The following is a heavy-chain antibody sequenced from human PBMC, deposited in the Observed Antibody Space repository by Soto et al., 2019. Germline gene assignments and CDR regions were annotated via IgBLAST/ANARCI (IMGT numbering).Heavy chain of an antibody. Sequence: LRRSSAASGFTFSSYAMSWVRQAPGKGLEWVAAISGSGGSTYYADSVKGRFTISRDNSKNTLYLQMNSLRAEDTAVYYCAKEYHEITIFGVVSRHYGMDVWGQGTTVTVSS. CDR2: ISGSGGST. CDR3: AKEYHEITIFGVVSRHYGMDV. V-gene: IGHV3-23*01. J-gene: IGHJ6*02. D-gene: IGHD3-3*01. CDR1: GFTFSSYA.